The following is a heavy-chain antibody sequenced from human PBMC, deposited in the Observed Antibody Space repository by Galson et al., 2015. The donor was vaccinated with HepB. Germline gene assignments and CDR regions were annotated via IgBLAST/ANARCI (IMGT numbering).Heavy chain of an antibody. D-gene: IGHD3-3*01. CDR2: ISSSSSYI. J-gene: IGHJ4*02. CDR3: ARGDHLEWLLWPFDY. Sequence: SLRLSCAASGFTFSSYSMNWVRQAPGKGLEWVSSISSSSSYIYYADSVKGRFTISRDNAKNSLYLQMNSLRAEDTAVYYCARGDHLEWLLWPFDYWGQGTLVTVSS. CDR1: GFTFSSYS. V-gene: IGHV3-21*01.